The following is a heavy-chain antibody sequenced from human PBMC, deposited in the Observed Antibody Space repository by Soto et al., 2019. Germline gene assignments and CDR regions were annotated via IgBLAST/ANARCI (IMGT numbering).Heavy chain of an antibody. V-gene: IGHV4-59*01. D-gene: IGHD3-10*01. CDR1: GGSISSYY. J-gene: IGHJ4*02. Sequence: SETLSLTCTVSGGSISSYYWSWIRQPPGKGLEWIGYIYYSGSTNYNPSLKSRVTISVDTSKNQFSLKLSSVTAAETAVYYCARDRGREGAFDYWGQGTLVTVSS. CDR2: IYYSGST. CDR3: ARDRGREGAFDY.